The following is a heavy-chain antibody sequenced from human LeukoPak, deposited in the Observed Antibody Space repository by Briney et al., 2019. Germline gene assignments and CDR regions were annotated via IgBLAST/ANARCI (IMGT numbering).Heavy chain of an antibody. Sequence: PGGSLRLSCEASGFTFSSYWMHWVRQAPGKGLVWVSRINSDGSSTSYADSVKGRFTISRDNAKNTLYLQMNSLRAEDTAVYYCAREWELPFGFDYWGQGTLVTVSS. J-gene: IGHJ4*02. CDR3: AREWELPFGFDY. D-gene: IGHD1-26*01. CDR2: INSDGSST. CDR1: GFTFSSYW. V-gene: IGHV3-74*01.